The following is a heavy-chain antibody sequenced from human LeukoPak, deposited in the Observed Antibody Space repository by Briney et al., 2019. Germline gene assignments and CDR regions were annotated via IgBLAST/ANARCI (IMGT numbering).Heavy chain of an antibody. V-gene: IGHV4-31*03. Sequence: PSETLSLTCTVSGGSISSGGYYWSWIRQHPGKGLEWIGYIYYSGSTYYNPSLKSRVTISVDTSKNQFSLKLSSVTAADTAVYYCVAEEEASDFDYWGQGTLVTVSS. CDR1: GGSISSGGYY. CDR3: VAEEEASDFDY. D-gene: IGHD6-25*01. J-gene: IGHJ4*02. CDR2: IYYSGST.